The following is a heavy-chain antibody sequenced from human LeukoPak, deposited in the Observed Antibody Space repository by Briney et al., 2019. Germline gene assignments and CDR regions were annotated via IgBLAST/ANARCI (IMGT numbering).Heavy chain of an antibody. CDR1: GFTLSDYG. D-gene: IGHD1-26*01. J-gene: IGHJ4*02. CDR3: SKDFGPWGVGATPHY. V-gene: IGHV3-30*02. Sequence: GGSLRLSCVVSGFTLSDYGIHWVRQAPGRGLQWVAFIPFHGSHKYYADSVEGRFTISRDTSKNTLYLQMNSLTVEDTAVYFCSKDFGPWGVGATPHYWGQGTLVTVSS. CDR2: IPFHGSHK.